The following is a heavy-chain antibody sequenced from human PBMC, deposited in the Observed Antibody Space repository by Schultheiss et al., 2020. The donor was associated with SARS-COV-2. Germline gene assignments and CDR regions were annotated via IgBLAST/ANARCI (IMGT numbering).Heavy chain of an antibody. D-gene: IGHD3-22*01. CDR2: ISYDGSNK. Sequence: GGSLRLSCAASGFAFSHYGMHWVRQAPGKGLEWVAVISYDGSNKYYADSVKGRFTISRDNAKNSLSLQMNSLRDEDTAVYYCARRRYYDSYGGRNWFDPWGQGTLVTVSS. CDR3: ARRRYYDSYGGRNWFDP. J-gene: IGHJ5*02. CDR1: GFAFSHYG. V-gene: IGHV3-30*03.